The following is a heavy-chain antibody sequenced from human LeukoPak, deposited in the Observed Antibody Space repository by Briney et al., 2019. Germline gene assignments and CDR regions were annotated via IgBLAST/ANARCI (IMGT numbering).Heavy chain of an antibody. D-gene: IGHD2-15*01. CDR2: IGGSGDTT. V-gene: IGHV3-23*01. Sequence: GGSLRLSCAVSGFTFSAYAMAWVRQAPGKGLEWVSSIGGSGDTTYYADSVKGRFTISRDTSKNTLYLQMNSLTAEDAAVYYCAKCSSGSHYSSGDYWGQGTLVTVSS. J-gene: IGHJ4*02. CDR1: GFTFSAYA. CDR3: AKCSSGSHYSSGDY.